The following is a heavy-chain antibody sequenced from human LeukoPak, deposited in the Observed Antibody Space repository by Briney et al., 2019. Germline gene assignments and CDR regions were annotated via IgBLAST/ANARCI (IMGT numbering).Heavy chain of an antibody. D-gene: IGHD1-26*01. Sequence: GGSLRLSCAASGFTFSNYAMSWVRQAPGKGLECVSAISNTGVGIYYADSVKGRFAISRDSSKNTLYLQMNSLRAEDTAVYYCAKLSGSYKFEYWGQGTLVTVSS. CDR2: ISNTGVGI. CDR3: AKLSGSYKFEY. V-gene: IGHV3-23*01. J-gene: IGHJ4*02. CDR1: GFTFSNYA.